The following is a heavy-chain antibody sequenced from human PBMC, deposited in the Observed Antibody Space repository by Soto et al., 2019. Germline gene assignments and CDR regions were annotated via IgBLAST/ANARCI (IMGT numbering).Heavy chain of an antibody. CDR2: IYYSGST. D-gene: IGHD2-21*02. CDR1: GGSVSSGSYY. J-gene: IGHJ6*02. V-gene: IGHV4-61*01. CDR3: ARGLHYYGMDV. Sequence: SETLSLTCTVSGGSVSSGSYYWSWIRQPPGKGLEWIGYIYYSGSTNYNPSLKSRVTISVDTSKNQFSLKLSSVTAADTAVYYCARGLHYYGMDVWGQGTTVTAP.